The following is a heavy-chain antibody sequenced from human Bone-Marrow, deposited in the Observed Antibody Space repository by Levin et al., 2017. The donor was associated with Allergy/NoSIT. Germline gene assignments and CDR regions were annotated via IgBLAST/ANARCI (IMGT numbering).Heavy chain of an antibody. CDR1: GFSLTTAGVG. CDR3: AHRRSGFEVFDY. CDR2: IYWDDDT. J-gene: IGHJ4*02. V-gene: IGHV2-5*02. D-gene: IGHD6-19*01. Sequence: SGPTLVKPKETLTLTCTFSGFSLTTAGVGVGWIRQPPGKALEWLALIYWDDDTRYSPSLRPRLTITKDTSNNQVVFKMTHMDPVDTATYYCAHRRSGFEVFDYWGQGTLVTVSS.